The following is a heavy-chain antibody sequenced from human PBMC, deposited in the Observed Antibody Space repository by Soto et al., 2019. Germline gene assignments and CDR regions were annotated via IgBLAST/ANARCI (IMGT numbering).Heavy chain of an antibody. J-gene: IGHJ6*02. CDR1: GGSISSGDYY. CDR3: ARDPIYDYGDYHGYGMDV. Sequence: SETLSLTCTVSGGSISSGDYYWSWIRQPPGKGLEWIGYIYYSGSTYYNPSLKSRVTISVDTSKNQFSLKLSSVTAADTAMYYCARDPIYDYGDYHGYGMDVWGQGTTVTVSS. CDR2: IYYSGST. V-gene: IGHV4-30-4*01. D-gene: IGHD4-17*01.